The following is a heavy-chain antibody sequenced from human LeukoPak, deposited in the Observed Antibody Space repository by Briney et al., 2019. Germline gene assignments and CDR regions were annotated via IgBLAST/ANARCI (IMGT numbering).Heavy chain of an antibody. V-gene: IGHV4-59*01. CDR2: ISYIGIT. D-gene: IGHD5-12*01. J-gene: IGHJ4*02. CDR3: ARGVATVPVDS. CDR1: GGSISSYY. Sequence: PSETLSLTCTVSGGSISSYYWSWIRQPPGKGLEWIGYISYIGITNYNPSLESRVTISVDTSKNRFSLKLSSVTAADTAVYYCARGVATVPVDSWGQGTLVTVSS.